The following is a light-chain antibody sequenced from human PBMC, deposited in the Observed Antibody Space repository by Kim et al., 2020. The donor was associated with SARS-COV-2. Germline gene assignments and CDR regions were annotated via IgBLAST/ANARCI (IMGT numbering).Light chain of an antibody. Sequence: DIQMTQSPSSLSAFLGDSVTITCRASQDIGNYLAWFQQKPGKAPKSLIYHTFSLQSGVPSRFSGSVSGTVFTLTISSLQPEDFGTYYCQQYNSYPYTFGQGTKLEIK. CDR1: QDIGNY. CDR3: QQYNSYPYT. CDR2: HTF. V-gene: IGKV1-16*01. J-gene: IGKJ2*01.